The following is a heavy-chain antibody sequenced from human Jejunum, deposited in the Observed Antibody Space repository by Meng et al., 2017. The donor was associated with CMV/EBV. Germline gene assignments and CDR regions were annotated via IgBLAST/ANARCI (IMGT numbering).Heavy chain of an antibody. V-gene: IGHV2-5*02. D-gene: IGHD1-1*01. Sequence: QITLNESGPARVKPTQTLTLKCTFSGFSLTSIPVGVGWIRQPTGKALEWLAFIYWDDDKRYNPSLKNRLTITKDAPRNQVVLTMTNMDPADTATYHCVHRKDYSGNWNGGSADFWGQGALVTVSS. CDR2: IYWDDDK. CDR1: GFSLTSIPVG. CDR3: VHRKDYSGNWNGGSADF. J-gene: IGHJ4*02.